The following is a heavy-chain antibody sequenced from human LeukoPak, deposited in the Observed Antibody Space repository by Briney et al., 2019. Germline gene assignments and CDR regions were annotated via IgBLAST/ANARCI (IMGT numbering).Heavy chain of an antibody. CDR1: GFTFSNAW. J-gene: IGHJ4*02. Sequence: GGSLRLSCAASGFTFSNAWMSWVRQAPGKGLEWVGRIKSKTDGGTTDYAAPVKGRFSISRDDSKNTLFLQMNSLKTEDTGVYYCTTGITLRARPLDYWGQGTLVTVSS. V-gene: IGHV3-15*01. CDR2: IKSKTDGGTT. D-gene: IGHD1-14*01. CDR3: TTGITLRARPLDY.